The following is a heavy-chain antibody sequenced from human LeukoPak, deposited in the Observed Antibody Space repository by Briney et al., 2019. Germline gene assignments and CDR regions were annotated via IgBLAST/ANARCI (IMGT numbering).Heavy chain of an antibody. CDR2: MSSSSSTI. J-gene: IGHJ4*02. CDR3: ARDRHKYNYDSGGYPPY. CDR1: GFTFSSYS. V-gene: IGHV3-48*01. D-gene: IGHD3-22*01. Sequence: PGGSLRLSCAASGFTFSSYSMLWVRQAPGKGLEWVSYMSSSSSTIYYADSVKGRFTISRDNAKNSLYLQMNTLRAEDTAVYYCARDRHKYNYDSGGYPPYWGQGTPVTVSS.